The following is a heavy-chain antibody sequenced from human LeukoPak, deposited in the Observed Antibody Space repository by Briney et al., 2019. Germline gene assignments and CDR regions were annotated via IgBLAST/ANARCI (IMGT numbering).Heavy chain of an antibody. CDR1: GFTFSNYN. Sequence: GGSLRLSCAAPGFTFSNYNMNWVRQAPGKSLEWVSSITSTSTYTFYADSVKGRFIISRDNAENSLYLEMHSLRAEDTAVYYCAELGITMIGGVWGKGTTVTISS. CDR2: ITSTSTYT. J-gene: IGHJ6*04. CDR3: AELGITMIGGV. D-gene: IGHD3-10*02. V-gene: IGHV3-21*01.